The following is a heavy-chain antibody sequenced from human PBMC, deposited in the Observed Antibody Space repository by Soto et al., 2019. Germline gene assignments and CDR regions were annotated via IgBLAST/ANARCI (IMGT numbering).Heavy chain of an antibody. CDR1: GYSFTSYW. Sequence: PGESLKISCKGSGYSFTSYWIGWVRQMPGKGLEWMGIIYPGDSDTRYSPSFQGQVTISADKSISTAYLQWSSLKASDTAMYYCARLGTPPEIKNWFDPWGQGTLVTVSS. V-gene: IGHV5-51*01. J-gene: IGHJ5*02. CDR3: ARLGTPPEIKNWFDP. CDR2: IYPGDSDT. D-gene: IGHD2-15*01.